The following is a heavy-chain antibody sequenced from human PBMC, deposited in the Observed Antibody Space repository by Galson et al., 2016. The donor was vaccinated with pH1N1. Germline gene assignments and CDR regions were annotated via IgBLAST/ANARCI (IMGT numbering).Heavy chain of an antibody. J-gene: IGHJ4*02. Sequence: SLRLSCAASDFTFKDFGMNWVRQAPGKGLEWVSRIIGSGGGTYYADSVKGRFTISRDNSKNTLFLQMNSLRAEDTAVYYCVRERDLGTEVPDDFDYWGQGTLVTVSS. CDR2: IIGSGGGT. CDR1: DFTFKDFG. D-gene: IGHD2-2*01. V-gene: IGHV3-23*01. CDR3: VRERDLGTEVPDDFDY.